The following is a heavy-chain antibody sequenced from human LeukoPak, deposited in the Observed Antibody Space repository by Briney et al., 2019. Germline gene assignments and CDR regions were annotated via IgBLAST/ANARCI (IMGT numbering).Heavy chain of an antibody. V-gene: IGHV3-23*01. CDR3: AIDRSGWPIDY. J-gene: IGHJ4*02. D-gene: IGHD6-19*01. CDR2: ISGSGGST. Sequence: GSLRLSCAASGFTFSSYAMSWVRQAPGKGLEWVSGISGSGGSTYYAHSVKGRFTISRDNSKNTLYQQMNSLRAEDTAVYYCAIDRSGWPIDYWGQGTLVTVSS. CDR1: GFTFSSYA.